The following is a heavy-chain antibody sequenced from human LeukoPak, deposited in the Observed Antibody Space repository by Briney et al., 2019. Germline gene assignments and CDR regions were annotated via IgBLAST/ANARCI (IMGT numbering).Heavy chain of an antibody. Sequence: ASVKVSCKASGYTFTGYYMHWVRQAPGQGLEWMGRINPNSGGTNYAQKFQGRVTMTRDTSISTAYMELSRLRSDDTAVYYCARYIEDYYDSSGYPPSYGMDVWGQGTMVTVSS. CDR3: ARYIEDYYDSSGYPPSYGMDV. J-gene: IGHJ6*02. V-gene: IGHV1-2*06. D-gene: IGHD3-22*01. CDR2: INPNSGGT. CDR1: GYTFTGYY.